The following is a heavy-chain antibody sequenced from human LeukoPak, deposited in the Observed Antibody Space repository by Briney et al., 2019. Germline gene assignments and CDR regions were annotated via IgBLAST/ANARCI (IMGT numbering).Heavy chain of an antibody. D-gene: IGHD6-6*01. Sequence: GGSLRLSCVASGLTFGDYAMSWVRQAPGQGLDWVSAISDIGGNTYSADSVKGRFIISRDNSKNTLNLQMKNLRAEDTAIYYYAKGSAPGRPYYFDYWGQGILVTDSS. V-gene: IGHV3-23*01. J-gene: IGHJ4*02. CDR1: GLTFGDYA. CDR2: ISDIGGNT. CDR3: AKGSAPGRPYYFDY.